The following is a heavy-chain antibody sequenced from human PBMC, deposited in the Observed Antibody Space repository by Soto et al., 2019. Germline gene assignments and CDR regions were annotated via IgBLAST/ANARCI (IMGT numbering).Heavy chain of an antibody. D-gene: IGHD5-12*01. J-gene: IGHJ4*02. CDR1: GFTFSSYA. CDR3: AFQTCKGYRSDC. V-gene: IGHV3-23*01. CDR2: ISGSASST. Sequence: GGSLRLSCAASGFTFSSYAMTWVRQAPGKGLQWVSTISGSASSTYYADSVRGRFTISRDNSKNTLYLQMNSLRADDTAVYYCAFQTCKGYRSDCWGQGTMGTVSS.